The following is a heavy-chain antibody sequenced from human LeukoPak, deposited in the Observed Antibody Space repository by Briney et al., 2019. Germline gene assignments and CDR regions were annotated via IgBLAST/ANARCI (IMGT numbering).Heavy chain of an antibody. V-gene: IGHV4-59*01. CDR1: GGSISSYY. D-gene: IGHD3-10*01. CDR2: IYYSGST. CDR3: ARDYRGYGSGAPFDS. Sequence: PSETLSLTCTVSGGSISSYYWSWIRRPPGKGLEWIGYIYYSGSTNYNPSLKSRVTISVDTSKNQFSLKLSSVTAADTAVYCARDYRGYGSGAPFDSWGQGLLVAVSS. J-gene: IGHJ4*02.